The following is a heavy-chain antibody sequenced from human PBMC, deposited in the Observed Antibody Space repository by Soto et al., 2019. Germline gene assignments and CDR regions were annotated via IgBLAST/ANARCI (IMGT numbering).Heavy chain of an antibody. J-gene: IGHJ4*02. CDR2: ISGSGGST. D-gene: IGHD3-9*01. CDR3: ASNKNYDILTGYYTY. V-gene: IGHV3-23*01. CDR1: GFTFSSYS. Sequence: GGSLRLSCAASGFTFSSYSMSWVRQAPGKGLEWVSAISGSGGSTYYADSVKGRFTISRDNSKNTLYLQMNSLRAEDTAVYYCASNKNYDILTGYYTYWGQGTLVTVSS.